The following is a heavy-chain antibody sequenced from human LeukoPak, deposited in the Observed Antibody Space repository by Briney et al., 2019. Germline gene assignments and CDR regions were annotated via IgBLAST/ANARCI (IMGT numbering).Heavy chain of an antibody. CDR2: IYYSGST. V-gene: IGHV4-39*07. Sequence: SETLSLTCTVSGGSIGSSSYYWGWIRQPPGKGLEWIGSIYYSGSTYYNPSLKSRVTISVDTSKNQFSLKLSSVTAADTAVYYCARGSAAGIDYWGQGTLVTVSS. CDR1: GGSIGSSSYY. CDR3: ARGSAAGIDY. D-gene: IGHD6-13*01. J-gene: IGHJ4*02.